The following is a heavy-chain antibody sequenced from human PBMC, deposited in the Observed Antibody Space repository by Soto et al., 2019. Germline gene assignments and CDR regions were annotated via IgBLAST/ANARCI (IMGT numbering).Heavy chain of an antibody. Sequence: SETLSLTCVVYGGSCSSYYWSWIRQPPGKGLEWIGEINHSGSTNYNPSLKSRVTISVDTSKNQFSLKLSSVTAADTAVYYCASSLLSRNYYGMDVWGQGTTVTSP. J-gene: IGHJ6*02. CDR1: GGSCSSYY. CDR2: INHSGST. CDR3: ASSLLSRNYYGMDV. D-gene: IGHD1-26*01. V-gene: IGHV4-34*01.